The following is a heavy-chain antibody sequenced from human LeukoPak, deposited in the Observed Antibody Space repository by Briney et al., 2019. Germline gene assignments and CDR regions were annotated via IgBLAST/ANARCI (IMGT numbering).Heavy chain of an antibody. V-gene: IGHV1-18*01. J-gene: IGHJ4*02. CDR3: ARVPWGADYYGSGSYYLV. CDR2: ISAYNGNT. CDR1: GYTFTSYG. D-gene: IGHD3-10*01. Sequence: GASVKVSCKASGYTFTSYGISWVRQAPGQGLEWMGWISAYNGNTNYAQKLQGRVTMTTGTSTSTAYMELRSLRSDDTAVYYCARVPWGADYYGSGSYYLVWGQGTLVTVSS.